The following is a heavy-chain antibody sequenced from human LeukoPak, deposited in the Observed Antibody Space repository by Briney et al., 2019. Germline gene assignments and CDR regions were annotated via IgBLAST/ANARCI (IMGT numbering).Heavy chain of an antibody. CDR3: ARLSPITIFGVVWFDP. Sequence: SGGSLRLSCAASGFTFSDYYMSWIRQAPGKGLEWVSYISSSGSTIYYADSVKGRFTISRDNAENSLYLQMNSLRAEDTAVYYCARLSPITIFGVVWFDPWGQGTLVTVSS. CDR2: ISSSGSTI. J-gene: IGHJ5*02. D-gene: IGHD3-3*01. V-gene: IGHV3-11*04. CDR1: GFTFSDYY.